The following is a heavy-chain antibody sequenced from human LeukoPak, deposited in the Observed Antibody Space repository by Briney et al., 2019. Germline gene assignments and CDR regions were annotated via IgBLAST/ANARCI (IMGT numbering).Heavy chain of an antibody. V-gene: IGHV3-48*03. CDR3: ARGSHLNSSSWYGRNDY. D-gene: IGHD6-13*01. CDR2: ISSSGSTI. J-gene: IGHJ4*02. Sequence: GGSLRLSCAASGFTFSSYEMNWVRQAPGKGLEWVSYISSSGSTIYYADSVKGRFTISRDNAKNSLYLQMNSLRAEDTAVYYCARGSHLNSSSWYGRNDYWGQGTLVTVSS. CDR1: GFTFSSYE.